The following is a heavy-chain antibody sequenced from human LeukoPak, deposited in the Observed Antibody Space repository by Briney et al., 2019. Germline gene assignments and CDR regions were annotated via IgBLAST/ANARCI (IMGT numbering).Heavy chain of an antibody. CDR3: ARDSAVVPAADPNYYYYGMDV. V-gene: IGHV3-7*01. D-gene: IGHD2-2*01. CDR1: GFTFSSYW. Sequence: GGSLRLSCAASGFTFSSYWMSWVCQAPGKGLEWVANIKHDGSEKYYVDSVKGRFTISRDNAKNSLYLQMNSLRAEDTAVYYCARDSAVVPAADPNYYYYGMDVWGQGTTVTVSS. J-gene: IGHJ6*02. CDR2: IKHDGSEK.